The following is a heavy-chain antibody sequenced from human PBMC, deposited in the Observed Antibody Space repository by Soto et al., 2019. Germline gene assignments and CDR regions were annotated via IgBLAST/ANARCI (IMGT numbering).Heavy chain of an antibody. CDR1: GYPFSDNQ. CDR2: INPKSDDT. CDR3: ARKPSLDYIRWGLDP. Sequence: ASVKVSCKASGYPFSDNQIHWLRRAPGQGLERMGRINPKSDDTNYAQKFQGRVTMTRDTSIDTAYLELTGLTSDDTATYYCARKPSLDYIRWGLDPWGQGTLVTVSS. J-gene: IGHJ5*02. V-gene: IGHV1-2*02. D-gene: IGHD4-4*01.